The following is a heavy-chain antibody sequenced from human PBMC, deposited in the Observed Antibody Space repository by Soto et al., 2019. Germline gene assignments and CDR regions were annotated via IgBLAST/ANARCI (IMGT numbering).Heavy chain of an antibody. V-gene: IGHV3-21*01. Sequence: GGSLRLSCAASGFTFSSYSMNWVRQAPGKGLEWVSSISSSSSYIYYADSVKGRFTISRDNAKNSLYLQMNSLRAEDTAVYYCAGYCSITSCLVGGYDAFDIWGQGTMVTVSS. D-gene: IGHD2-2*01. CDR1: GFTFSSYS. CDR3: AGYCSITSCLVGGYDAFDI. CDR2: ISSSSSYI. J-gene: IGHJ3*02.